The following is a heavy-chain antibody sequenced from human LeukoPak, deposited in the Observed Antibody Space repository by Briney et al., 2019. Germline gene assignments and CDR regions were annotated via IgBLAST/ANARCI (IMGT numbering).Heavy chain of an antibody. CDR2: ISSSGGTI. V-gene: IGHV3-48*03. CDR3: ASRYCSGGSYYRYYYYGMDV. J-gene: IGHJ6*02. D-gene: IGHD2-15*01. CDR1: GFTFSSYE. Sequence: GGSLRLSCAASGFTFSSYEMNWVRQAPGKGLEWVSYISSSGGTIYYADSVKGRFTISRDNAKNSLYLQMNSLRAEDTAVYYCASRYCSGGSYYRYYYYGMDVWGQGTTVTVSS.